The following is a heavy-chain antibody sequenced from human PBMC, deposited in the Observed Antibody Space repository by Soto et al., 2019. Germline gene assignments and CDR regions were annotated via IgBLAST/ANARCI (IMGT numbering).Heavy chain of an antibody. CDR1: GGSISSSSYY. CDR3: ARSWVTIFGVVIMDYYYMDV. J-gene: IGHJ6*03. V-gene: IGHV4-39*01. CDR2: IYYSGST. Sequence: SETLSLTCTVSGGSISSSSYYWGWIRQPPGKGLEWIGSIYYSGSTYYNPSLKSRVTISVDTSKNQFSLKLSSVTAADTAVYYCARSWVTIFGVVIMDYYYMDVWGKGTTVTVSS. D-gene: IGHD3-3*01.